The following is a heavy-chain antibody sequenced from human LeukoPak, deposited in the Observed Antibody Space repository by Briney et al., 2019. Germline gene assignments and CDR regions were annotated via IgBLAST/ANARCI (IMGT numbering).Heavy chain of an antibody. CDR2: ISYDGSNK. CDR1: GFTFSSYA. Sequence: GRSLRLSCAASGFTFSSYAMHWVRQAPGKGLEWVAVISYDGSNKYYADSVKGRFTISRDNSKNTLYLQMNSLRAEDTAVYYCARDPTYWELPTIYYFDYWGQGTLVTVSS. V-gene: IGHV3-30*01. CDR3: ARDPTYWELPTIYYFDY. D-gene: IGHD1-26*01. J-gene: IGHJ4*02.